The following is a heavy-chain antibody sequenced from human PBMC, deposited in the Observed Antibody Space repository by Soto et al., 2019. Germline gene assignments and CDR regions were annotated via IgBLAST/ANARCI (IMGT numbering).Heavy chain of an antibody. V-gene: IGHV1-3*01. Sequence: QVQLVQSGAEVKKPGASVKVSCKASGYTFTSYAMHWLRQAPGQRLEWMGWINAGNGNTKYSQKFQGRVTITRDTSASTAYMELSSVRSEDTAVYYCARDNRWLVPYAFDIWGQGTMVTVSS. CDR2: INAGNGNT. CDR1: GYTFTSYA. D-gene: IGHD6-19*01. J-gene: IGHJ3*02. CDR3: ARDNRWLVPYAFDI.